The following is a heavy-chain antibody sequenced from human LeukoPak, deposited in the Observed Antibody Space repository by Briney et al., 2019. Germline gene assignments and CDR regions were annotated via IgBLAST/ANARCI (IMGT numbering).Heavy chain of an antibody. CDR1: GGTLSSYA. D-gene: IGHD1-26*01. V-gene: IGHV1-69*13. J-gene: IGHJ4*02. CDR3: AVGGYSGSYRGPFDY. CDR2: IIPIFDTP. Sequence: ASVKVSCKTSGGTLSSYAISWVRQAPGQGLEWMGGIIPIFDTPNYAQKFQGRVTVTADESTSTAYMELSSLTSEDTAVYYCAVGGYSGSYRGPFDYWGQGTLVTVSS.